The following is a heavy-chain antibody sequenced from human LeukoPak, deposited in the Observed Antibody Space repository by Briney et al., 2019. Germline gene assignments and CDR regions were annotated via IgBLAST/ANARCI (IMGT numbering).Heavy chain of an antibody. Sequence: WVRQPPGKGLEWVAFIRNDGHNNLDADSMKARFTISRDNSKTTLYLHINSVTAEGTAVDYCVRANSLDYWGQGTLVIVSS. J-gene: IGHJ4*02. CDR2: IRNDGHNN. D-gene: IGHD4-23*01. V-gene: IGHV3-30*04. CDR3: VRANSLDY.